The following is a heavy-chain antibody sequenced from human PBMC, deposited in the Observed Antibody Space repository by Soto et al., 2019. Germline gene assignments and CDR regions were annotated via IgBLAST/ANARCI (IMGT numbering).Heavy chain of an antibody. CDR3: SSWNDAFDI. CDR1: GFTFSSYG. Sequence: GSLRLSCAASGFTFSSYGMHWVRQSPCKGLEWVAVIWYDGSNKYYADSVKGRFTISRDNSKNTLYLQMNSLRAEDTAVYYCSSWNDAFDIWGQGTMVTVSS. V-gene: IGHV3-33*01. D-gene: IGHD1-1*01. J-gene: IGHJ3*02. CDR2: IWYDGSNK.